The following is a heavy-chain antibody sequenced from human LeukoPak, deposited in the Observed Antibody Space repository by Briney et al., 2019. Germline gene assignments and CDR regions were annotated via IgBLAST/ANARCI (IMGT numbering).Heavy chain of an antibody. CDR1: GFTFSSYW. D-gene: IGHD4-17*01. V-gene: IGHV3-7*04. CDR2: IKQDGNEK. CDR3: ARVNWATVTNFDY. J-gene: IGHJ4*02. Sequence: PGGSLRLSCAASGFTFSSYWMSWVRQAPGKGLEWVANIKQDGNEKNSMDSVKGRFTISRDNAKNSLYLQMNSLRADDTAVYFCARVNWATVTNFDYWGQGALVTVSS.